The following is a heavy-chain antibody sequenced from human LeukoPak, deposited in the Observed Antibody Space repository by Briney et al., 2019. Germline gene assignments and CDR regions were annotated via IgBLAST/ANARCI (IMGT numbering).Heavy chain of an antibody. J-gene: IGHJ4*02. CDR1: GFTFTTYY. CDR3: ARENWTNDF. Sequence: GGSLRLSCAASGFTFTTYYMTWVRQAPGKGLEWVANINQDGGTKYYVDSVKVRFTISRDNAINSVFLQMNSLRAEDTAVYYCARENWTNDFWGQGTLVTVSS. V-gene: IGHV3-7*01. D-gene: IGHD1/OR15-1a*01. CDR2: INQDGGTK.